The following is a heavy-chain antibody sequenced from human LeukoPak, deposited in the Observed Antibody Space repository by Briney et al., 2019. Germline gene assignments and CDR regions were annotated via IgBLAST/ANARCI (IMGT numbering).Heavy chain of an antibody. V-gene: IGHV3-74*01. CDR2: INSDGSIT. Sequence: GGSLSLSCAASGFTFSSYWMHWVRQVPGKGLVWVSRINSDGSITIYADTVKGRFTISRDNAKNTLYLQMNSLRAEDTAVYYCARAILAPGAYWGQGTLVTVSS. D-gene: IGHD1-26*01. J-gene: IGHJ4*02. CDR1: GFTFSSYW. CDR3: ARAILAPGAY.